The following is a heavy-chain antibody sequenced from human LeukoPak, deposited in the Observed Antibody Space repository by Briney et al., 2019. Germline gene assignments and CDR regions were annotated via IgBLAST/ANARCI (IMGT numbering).Heavy chain of an antibody. J-gene: IGHJ4*02. D-gene: IGHD3-10*01. Sequence: PSETLSLTCTVSSGSISSGDYYWTWIRQHPGKGLEWIGYISYSGSTSYNPSLKSRVKISVDTSRNQFSLKLSSVTAADTAVYYCARGGSRITLVRGVIIDYFEYWGQGSLVTVSS. V-gene: IGHV4-31*03. CDR3: ARGGSRITLVRGVIIDYFEY. CDR2: ISYSGST. CDR1: SGSISSGDYY.